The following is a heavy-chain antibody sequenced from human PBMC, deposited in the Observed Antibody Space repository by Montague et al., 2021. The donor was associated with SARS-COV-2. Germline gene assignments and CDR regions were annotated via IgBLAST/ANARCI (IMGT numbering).Heavy chain of an antibody. J-gene: IGHJ6*03. Sequence: SLRLSCAASGFTFSSYAMHWVRQAPGKGLEWVAVISYDGSNKYYADSVKGRFTISRDNSKSTLYLQMNSLRAEDTAVYYCASSLLWFGESYYYMDVWGKGTTVTVSS. CDR1: GFTFSSYA. CDR2: ISYDGSNK. CDR3: ASSLLWFGESYYYMDV. D-gene: IGHD3-10*01. V-gene: IGHV3-30-3*01.